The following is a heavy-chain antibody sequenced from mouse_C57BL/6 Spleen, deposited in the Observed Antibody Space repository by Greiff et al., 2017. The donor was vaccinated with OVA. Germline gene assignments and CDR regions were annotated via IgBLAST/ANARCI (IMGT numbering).Heavy chain of an antibody. CDR3: AREGLLRRGFAY. Sequence: VQLQQPGAELVKPGASVKMSCTASGYTFTSYWIPWVKQRPGHGLEWIGDLYPGSGSTNYNAKFKSKATLTVDTSSSTAYLQLSSLTAEDSAVYYCAREGLLRRGFAYWGQGTLVTVSA. CDR2: LYPGSGST. V-gene: IGHV1-55*01. D-gene: IGHD1-2*01. J-gene: IGHJ3*01. CDR1: GYTFTSYW.